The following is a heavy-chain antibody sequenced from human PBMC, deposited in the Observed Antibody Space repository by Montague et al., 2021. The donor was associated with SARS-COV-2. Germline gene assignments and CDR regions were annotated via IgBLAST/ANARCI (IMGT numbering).Heavy chain of an antibody. V-gene: IGHV3-30-3*01. Sequence: SLRLSCAASGFTLSSYAMHWVRQAPGKGLEWVAVISYDGSNKYYADSVKGRFTISRDNSKNTLYLQMNSLRAEDTAVYYCARDRRYYDSIVYPGVAYNWFDPWGQGTLVTVSS. CDR1: GFTLSSYA. D-gene: IGHD3-22*01. J-gene: IGHJ5*02. CDR2: ISYDGSNK. CDR3: ARDRRYYDSIVYPGVAYNWFDP.